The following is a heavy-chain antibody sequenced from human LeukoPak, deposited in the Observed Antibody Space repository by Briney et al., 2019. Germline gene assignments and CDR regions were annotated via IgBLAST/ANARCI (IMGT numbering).Heavy chain of an antibody. CDR1: GFTFSRYG. D-gene: IGHD5-12*01. CDR3: ARRYSGYAVPDY. V-gene: IGHV3-48*04. J-gene: IGHJ4*02. CDR2: ISSSGSTI. Sequence: GRSLRLSCAASGFTFSRYGIYWVRQAPGKGLEWVSYISSSGSTIYYADSVKGRFTISRDNAKNSLYLQMNSLRAEDTAVYYCARRYSGYAVPDYWGQGTLVTVSS.